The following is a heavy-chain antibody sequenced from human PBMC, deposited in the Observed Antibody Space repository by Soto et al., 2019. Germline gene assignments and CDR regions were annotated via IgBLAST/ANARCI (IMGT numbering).Heavy chain of an antibody. CDR3: ARLGVVVPAADGEPFDY. CDR1: GGSISSSNW. J-gene: IGHJ4*02. V-gene: IGHV4-4*02. Sequence: KTSETLSLTCAVSGGSISSSNWWSWVRQPPGKGLEWIGEIHHSGSTNYNPSLKSRVTISVDKSKNQFSLKLSSVTAADTAVYYCARLGVVVPAADGEPFDYWGQGTLVTSPQ. D-gene: IGHD2-2*01. CDR2: IHHSGST.